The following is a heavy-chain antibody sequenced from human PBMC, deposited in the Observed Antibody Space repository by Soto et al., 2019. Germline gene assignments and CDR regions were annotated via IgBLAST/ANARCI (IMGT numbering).Heavy chain of an antibody. CDR3: ARNDYGDRHFDY. J-gene: IGHJ4*02. Sequence: QVQLVQSGAEVKKPGASVKVSCKASGYTFTSYAMHWVRQAPGQRLEWMGWINAGNGNTKYSQKLQGRVTITRDTSASTAYMELSSLRSEDTAVYYCARNDYGDRHFDYWGQGTLVTVSS. CDR2: INAGNGNT. CDR1: GYTFTSYA. V-gene: IGHV1-3*01. D-gene: IGHD4-17*01.